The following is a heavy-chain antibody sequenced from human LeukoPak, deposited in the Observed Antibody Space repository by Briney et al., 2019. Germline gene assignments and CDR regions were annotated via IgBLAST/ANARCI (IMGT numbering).Heavy chain of an antibody. Sequence: GGSLRLSCAASGFTFSSYWMSWVRQAPGKGLEWVATIKQDGSEKYYVDSVKGRFTISRDNAKNSLYLQMNSLRAEDTAVYYCARDLRGYNYYYMDVWGKGTTVTVSS. D-gene: IGHD3-16*02. CDR2: IKQDGSEK. CDR1: GFTFSSYW. V-gene: IGHV3-7*01. CDR3: ARDLRGYNYYYMDV. J-gene: IGHJ6*03.